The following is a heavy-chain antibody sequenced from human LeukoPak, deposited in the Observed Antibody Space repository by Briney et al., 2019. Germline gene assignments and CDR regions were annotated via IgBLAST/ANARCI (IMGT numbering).Heavy chain of an antibody. CDR2: INPNSGGT. CDR1: GYTFTDYY. J-gene: IGHJ4*02. Sequence: ASVKVSCKASGYTFTDYYIHWVRQAPGQRLEWMGWINPNSGGTNYAQKFQGRVTMTRDTSISTAYMELSRLRSDDTAVYYCARGRFLTPVVVPAAIREKFDYWGQGTLVTVSS. CDR3: ARGRFLTPVVVPAAIREKFDY. V-gene: IGHV1-2*02. D-gene: IGHD2-2*01.